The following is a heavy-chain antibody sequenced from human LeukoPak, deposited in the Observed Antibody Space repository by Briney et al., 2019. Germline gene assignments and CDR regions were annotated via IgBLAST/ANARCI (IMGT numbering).Heavy chain of an antibody. V-gene: IGHV4-39*01. CDR3: ARLGKTYYYNSSGYYSSLYYSAY. D-gene: IGHD3-22*01. CDR1: SGSISSGDYS. J-gene: IGHJ4*02. Sequence: PSETLSLTCIVSSGSISSGDYSWGWIRQAPGKGLEWIGTIQSSGSTYYNPSLKSRVTLSVDTSKNQFSLKLTSVTAADTAVYYCARLGKTYYYNSSGYYSSLYYSAYWGQGTLVTVSS. CDR2: IQSSGST.